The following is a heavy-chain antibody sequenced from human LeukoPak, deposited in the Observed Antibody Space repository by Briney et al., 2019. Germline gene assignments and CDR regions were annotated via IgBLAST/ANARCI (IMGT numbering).Heavy chain of an antibody. J-gene: IGHJ4*02. CDR1: GFTFNSYA. D-gene: IGHD2-15*01. CDR3: GKTTVGYSSGRYPGWPVDY. CDR2: IFGSGGSP. V-gene: IGHV3-23*01. Sequence: PGGSLRLSCAASGFTFNSYAMYWVRQAPGKGLEWISGIFGSGGSPHYEDSVKGRFTISRDNSQEIVYLQLDSLRVEDTALYYCGKTTVGYSSGRYPGWPVDYWGQGALVTVSS.